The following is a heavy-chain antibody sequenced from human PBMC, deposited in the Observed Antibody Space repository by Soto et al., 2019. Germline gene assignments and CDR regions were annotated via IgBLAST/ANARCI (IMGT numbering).Heavy chain of an antibody. CDR2: ISYDGSNK. D-gene: IGHD1-1*01. J-gene: IGHJ6*02. Sequence: QVQLVESGGGVVQPGGSLRLSCAASGFTFSSYAMHWVRQAPGKGVEGVAVISYDGSNKYYADSVKGRFTISRDNSKNTLYLQMNSLRAEDTAVYYCARDRLRYNWNDFPYYYYGMDVWGQGTTVTVSS. V-gene: IGHV3-30-3*01. CDR1: GFTFSSYA. CDR3: ARDRLRYNWNDFPYYYYGMDV.